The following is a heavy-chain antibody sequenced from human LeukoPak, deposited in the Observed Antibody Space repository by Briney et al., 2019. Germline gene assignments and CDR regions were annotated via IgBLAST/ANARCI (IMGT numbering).Heavy chain of an antibody. D-gene: IGHD3-10*01. V-gene: IGHV1-2*02. Sequence: ASVKVSCKASGYTFTGYYMHWVRQAPGQGLEWMGWINPNSGGTNYAQKFQGRVTMTRDTSISTAYMELSRLRSDDTAVYYCARIRFGNYYYYGMDFWGQGTTVTVSS. CDR1: GYTFTGYY. CDR3: ARIRFGNYYYYGMDF. J-gene: IGHJ6*02. CDR2: INPNSGGT.